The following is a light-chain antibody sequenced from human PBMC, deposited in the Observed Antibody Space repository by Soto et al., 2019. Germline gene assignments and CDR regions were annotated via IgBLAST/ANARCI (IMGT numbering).Light chain of an antibody. CDR3: QQYKNWPRS. CDR2: GAS. CDR1: QSVGSN. V-gene: IGKV3-15*01. J-gene: IGKJ1*01. Sequence: EIVMSLSPATLSVIPVNRASVFFRASQSVGSNLAWYQQKPGQAPRRLIYGASSRATAIPARFSGSGSGTEFTLTISSLQSEDFAVYYCQQYKNWPRSFGQGPKVDI.